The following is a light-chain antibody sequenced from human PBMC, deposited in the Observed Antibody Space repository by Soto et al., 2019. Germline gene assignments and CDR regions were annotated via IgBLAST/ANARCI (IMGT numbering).Light chain of an antibody. CDR2: TAS. J-gene: IGKJ2*01. Sequence: DIKMTQSPSSLSASVGDRVTITCRASQYISNYLNWYQQKSGTVPKLLIHTASTLQSGVPSRFSGRGSGPDFTLTISSVQPADFAIYFCQQSYSTPPAFGQGTTFEIK. V-gene: IGKV1-39*01. CDR1: QYISNY. CDR3: QQSYSTPPA.